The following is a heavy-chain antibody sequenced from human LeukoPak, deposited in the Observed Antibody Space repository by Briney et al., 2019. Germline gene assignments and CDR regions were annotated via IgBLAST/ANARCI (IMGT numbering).Heavy chain of an antibody. J-gene: IGHJ4*02. CDR2: IRLDGSNK. Sequence: PGGSLRLSCAASRFTFGSFDMHWVRQAPGKGLEWVTFIRLDGSNKYYADSVKGRFTISRDNSKNTLYLQMSSLRPEDTAVYYCARQIGVSIDYWGQGTLVTVSS. D-gene: IGHD5/OR15-5a*01. CDR1: RFTFGSFD. V-gene: IGHV3-30*02. CDR3: ARQIGVSIDY.